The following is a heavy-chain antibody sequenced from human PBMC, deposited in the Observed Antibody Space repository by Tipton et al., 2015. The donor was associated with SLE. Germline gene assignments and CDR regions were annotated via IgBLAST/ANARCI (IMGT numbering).Heavy chain of an antibody. CDR1: GFTVSSNY. CDR3: ARAMGYYYYDSSDAFDI. D-gene: IGHD3-22*01. V-gene: IGHV3-53*04. J-gene: IGHJ3*02. Sequence: GSLRLSCAASGFTVSSNYMSWVRQAPGKGLEWVSVIYSGGSTYYADSVKGRFTISRHNSKNTLYLKVNSLRVEDTAVYYCARAMGYYYYDSSDAFDIWGQGTMVTVSS. CDR2: IYSGGST.